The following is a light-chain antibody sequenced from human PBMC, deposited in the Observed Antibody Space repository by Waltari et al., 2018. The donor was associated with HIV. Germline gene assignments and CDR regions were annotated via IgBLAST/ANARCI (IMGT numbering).Light chain of an antibody. CDR1: QNIGVST. CDR2: ETS. J-gene: IGKJ2*01. V-gene: IGKV3-20*01. Sequence: LTQSPGTLSSSPGEGISLSCRASQNIGVSTLNWYQQKHGQAPRLLIYETSKRASGVPDRFSGSGSLRDFTLTISRLEPADFAMYYCQHSDVSVNTFGQGTKVEI. CDR3: QHSDVSVNT.